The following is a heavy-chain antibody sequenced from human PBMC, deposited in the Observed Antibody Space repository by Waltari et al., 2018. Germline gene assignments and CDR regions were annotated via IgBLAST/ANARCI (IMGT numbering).Heavy chain of an antibody. D-gene: IGHD5-12*01. CDR1: GYTFTDYY. Sequence: EVQLVQSGAEVKKPGATVKISCKASGYTFTDYYMHWVQQAPGKGLEWMGRVDPEDGETIYAEKFQGRVTITRDTSASTAYMELSSLRSEDTAVYYCARGLIVATGEGLIWGQGTMVTVSS. CDR3: ARGLIVATGEGLI. J-gene: IGHJ3*02. V-gene: IGHV1-69-2*01. CDR2: VDPEDGET.